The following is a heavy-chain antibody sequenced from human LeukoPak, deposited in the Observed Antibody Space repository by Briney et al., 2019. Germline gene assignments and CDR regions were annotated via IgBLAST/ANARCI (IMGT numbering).Heavy chain of an antibody. Sequence: GGTLRLSCAASGFTLRSYWMTWVRQYPGKGLEWVANIKQDGSETYYAKSVKGRFTISRDNAKRSLYLQMNSLRAEDKAVYYCARDGELGSTADAFDIWGQGTMVTVSS. J-gene: IGHJ3*02. CDR2: IKQDGSET. D-gene: IGHD1-26*01. CDR1: GFTLRSYW. CDR3: ARDGELGSTADAFDI. V-gene: IGHV3-7*01.